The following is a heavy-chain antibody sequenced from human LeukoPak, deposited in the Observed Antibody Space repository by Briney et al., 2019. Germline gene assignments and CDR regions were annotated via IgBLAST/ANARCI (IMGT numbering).Heavy chain of an antibody. V-gene: IGHV5-51*04. D-gene: IGHD1-14*01. CDR2: IYPGDSDT. CDR3: VTASGGHRSFDY. J-gene: IGHJ4*02. Sequence: GESLKISCKGSGYTFDNYWIGWVRQMPGKGLHWVRSIYPGDSDTRYSPSFQGQVTISADKPISTAYAQWSSLKASDSAMYYCVTASGGHRSFDYWGQGTLVTVSS. CDR1: GYTFDNYW.